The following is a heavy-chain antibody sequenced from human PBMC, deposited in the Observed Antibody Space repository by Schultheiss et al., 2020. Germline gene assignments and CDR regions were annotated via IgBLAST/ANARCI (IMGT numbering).Heavy chain of an antibody. CDR1: GFTFGDYA. CDR2: ISSKAYGGTT. CDR3: TTRGLYCSSTSCRYGDY. V-gene: IGHV3-49*03. Sequence: GGSLRLSCTASGFTFGDYAMSWFRQAPGKGLEWVGFISSKAYGGTTEYAASVKGRFTISRDDSKSIAYLQMNSLKTEDTAVYYCTTRGLYCSSTSCRYGDYWGQGTLVTVSS. J-gene: IGHJ4*02. D-gene: IGHD2-2*01.